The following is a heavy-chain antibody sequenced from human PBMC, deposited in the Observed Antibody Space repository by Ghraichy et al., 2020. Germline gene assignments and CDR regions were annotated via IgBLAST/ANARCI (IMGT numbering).Heavy chain of an antibody. Sequence: SVKVSCKASGGTFSSYAISWVRQAPGQGLEWMGGIIPIFGTANYAQKFQGRVTITADESTSTAYMELSSLRSEDTAVYYCARVNRYVQGSNWFDPWGQGTLVTVSS. D-gene: IGHD1-14*01. J-gene: IGHJ5*02. CDR2: IIPIFGTA. CDR3: ARVNRYVQGSNWFDP. CDR1: GGTFSSYA. V-gene: IGHV1-69*13.